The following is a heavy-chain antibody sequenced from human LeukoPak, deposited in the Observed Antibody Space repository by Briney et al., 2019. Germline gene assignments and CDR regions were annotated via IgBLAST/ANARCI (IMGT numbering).Heavy chain of an antibody. D-gene: IGHD5-24*01. CDR3: ARERDGRFFDY. CDR1: GLIFRSYW. J-gene: IGHJ4*02. Sequence: GGSLRLSCEVSGLIFRSYWMSWVRQAPGKGLEWVANINQEGSEKYFEDSVKGRFTISRDNAKNSLHLQMNTLRVEDTAVYYCARERDGRFFDYWGQGTLVTVSS. CDR2: INQEGSEK. V-gene: IGHV3-7*01.